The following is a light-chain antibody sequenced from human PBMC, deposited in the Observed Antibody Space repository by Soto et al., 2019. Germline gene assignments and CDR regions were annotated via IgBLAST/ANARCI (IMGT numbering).Light chain of an antibody. CDR3: QQYNDWPRT. Sequence: DIEMTQSPSTLSVSLGERVTLTCRASQNVRSYLAWFQQKPGKAPTLLIYDASTRDTGIPSRFSGSGSGTEFTLTISSLQSEDFSVYYCQQYNDWPRTFGQGTKVEI. V-gene: IGKV3-15*01. J-gene: IGKJ1*01. CDR2: DAS. CDR1: QNVRSY.